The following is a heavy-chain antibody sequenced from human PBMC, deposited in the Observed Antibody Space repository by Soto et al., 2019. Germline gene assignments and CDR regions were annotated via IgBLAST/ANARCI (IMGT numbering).Heavy chain of an antibody. V-gene: IGHV4-59*01. J-gene: IGHJ4*02. D-gene: IGHD3-22*01. CDR2: IYYSGST. CDR3: AREVREYYYDSSGYYRYYFDY. Sequence: SETLSLTCTVSGGSISSYYWSWIRQPPGKGLEWIGYIYYSGSTNYNPSLKSRVTISVDTSKNQFSLKLSSVTAADTAVYYCAREVREYYYDSSGYYRYYFDYWGQGTLVTVS. CDR1: GGSISSYY.